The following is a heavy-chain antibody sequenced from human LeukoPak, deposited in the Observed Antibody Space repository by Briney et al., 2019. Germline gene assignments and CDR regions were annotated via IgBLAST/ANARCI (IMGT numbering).Heavy chain of an antibody. CDR3: ARAPDERYFDWFLSPRDY. Sequence: GASVKVSRKASGYTFTIYYMRWVCDAPGQRLEWMGIIIPSVGSTSYAQKFQGRDTMTRDTSTSTVYMGLCSLRSEDTAVYIFARAPDERYFDWFLSPRDYWGQGTLVTVSS. D-gene: IGHD3-9*01. V-gene: IGHV1-46*01. CDR2: IIPSVGST. J-gene: IGHJ4*02. CDR1: GYTFTIYY.